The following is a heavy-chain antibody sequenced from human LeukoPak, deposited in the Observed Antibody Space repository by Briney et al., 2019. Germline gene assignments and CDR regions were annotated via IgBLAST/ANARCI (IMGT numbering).Heavy chain of an antibody. Sequence: ASVKVSCKASGYTFTNYYVHWVRQAPGQGLEWMGIINPSGGSTSYAQKFQGRVTMTRDTSTSTVYMELSSLRSEDTAVYYCAMRSLPPLYDAFDIWGQGTMVTVSS. J-gene: IGHJ3*02. CDR3: AMRSLPPLYDAFDI. CDR2: INPSGGST. D-gene: IGHD2-2*02. V-gene: IGHV1-46*01. CDR1: GYTFTNYY.